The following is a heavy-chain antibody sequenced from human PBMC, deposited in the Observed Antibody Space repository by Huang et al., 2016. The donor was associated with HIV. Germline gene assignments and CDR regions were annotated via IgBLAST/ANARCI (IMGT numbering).Heavy chain of an antibody. CDR2: LNHSGSN. J-gene: IGHJ3*02. D-gene: IGHD1-1*01. Sequence: QVQLQQWGAGLLKPSETLSLTCAVYGGSFSGYYWSWIRQSPGKGLEWIGELNHSGSNNYNPSLKSRLTISVDTSKNQFSLKLSSVTAADTAVYYCARERMMSWLDDHDAFDIWGQGTMVTVSS. V-gene: IGHV4-34*01. CDR3: ARERMMSWLDDHDAFDI. CDR1: GGSFSGYY.